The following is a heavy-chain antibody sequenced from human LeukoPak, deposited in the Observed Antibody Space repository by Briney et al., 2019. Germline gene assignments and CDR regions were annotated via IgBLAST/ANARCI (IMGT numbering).Heavy chain of an antibody. CDR3: ARESAAEDYFDY. CDR2: IYYDGNT. CDR1: GGSISSSTYY. J-gene: IGHJ4*02. Sequence: TSETLSFTCTVSGGSISSSTYYWGWIRQPPGKGLEWIGSIYYDGNTYYNPSLKSRVTISVDTSKNQFSLKLSSVTAADTAVYYCARESAAEDYFDYWGQGTLVTVSS. V-gene: IGHV4-39*02.